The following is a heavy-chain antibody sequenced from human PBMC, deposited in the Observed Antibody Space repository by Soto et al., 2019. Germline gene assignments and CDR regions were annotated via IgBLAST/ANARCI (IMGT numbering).Heavy chain of an antibody. D-gene: IGHD3-22*01. V-gene: IGHV3-74*01. J-gene: IGHJ4*02. Sequence: DVHLVEYGGDLVHPGGSLRLSCAASGFTFSSYWMHWVRQVPGKGLVWVSRISPDGKNTNYADSVKGRFTISRDNAKNTVFLQMNSLRVEDMAVYYCVRGASSGYYRIDYWGQGALVTVSS. CDR3: VRGASSGYYRIDY. CDR1: GFTFSSYW. CDR2: ISPDGKNT.